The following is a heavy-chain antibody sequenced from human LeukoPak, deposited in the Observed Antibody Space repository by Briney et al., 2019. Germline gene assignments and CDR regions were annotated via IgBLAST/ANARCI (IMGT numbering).Heavy chain of an antibody. CDR2: IIPIFGIA. CDR3: AREEDLWAAAGTIDY. J-gene: IGHJ4*02. D-gene: IGHD6-13*01. V-gene: IGHV1-69*04. Sequence: SVKVSCKASGGTFSSYAISLVRQAPGQGLEWMGRIIPIFGIANYAQKFQGRVTITADKSTSTAYMELSSLRSEDTAVYYCAREEDLWAAAGTIDYWGQGTLVTVSS. CDR1: GGTFSSYA.